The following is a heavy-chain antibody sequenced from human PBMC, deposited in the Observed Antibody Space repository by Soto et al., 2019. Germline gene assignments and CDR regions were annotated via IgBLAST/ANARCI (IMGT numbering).Heavy chain of an antibody. D-gene: IGHD2-2*01. Sequence: SETLSLTCAVYGGSFSGYYWSWIRQPPGKGLGWIGEINHSGSTNYNPSLKSRVTISVDTSKNQFSLKLSSVTAADTAVYYCARLRGYCSSTSCIYYYYYGMDVWGQGTTVTVSS. V-gene: IGHV4-34*01. CDR2: INHSGST. J-gene: IGHJ6*02. CDR3: ARLRGYCSSTSCIYYYYYGMDV. CDR1: GGSFSGYY.